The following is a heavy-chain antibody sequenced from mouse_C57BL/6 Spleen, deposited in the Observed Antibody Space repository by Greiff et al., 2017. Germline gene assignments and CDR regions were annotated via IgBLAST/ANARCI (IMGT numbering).Heavy chain of an antibody. J-gene: IGHJ2*01. CDR3: TRIYYYDSSNY. CDR2: IDPEDGDT. V-gene: IGHV14-1*01. CDR1: GFNIKDYY. Sequence: EVQLQQSGAELVRPGASVKLSCTASGFNIKDYYMHWVKQRPEQGLEWIGRIDPEDGDTEYAPKFQGKATMTADTTSNTAYLQLSSLTSEDTAVYYCTRIYYYDSSNYWGQGTTLTVSS. D-gene: IGHD1-1*01.